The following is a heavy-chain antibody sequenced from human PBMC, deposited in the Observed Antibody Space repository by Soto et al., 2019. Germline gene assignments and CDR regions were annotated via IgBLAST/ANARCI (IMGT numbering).Heavy chain of an antibody. CDR1: GGTFSSYA. V-gene: IGHV1-69*01. CDR2: IIPIFGTA. CDR3: PRCLTPPKPDVVSSSLRCNYYSYGMDV. J-gene: IGHJ6*02. D-gene: IGHD6-13*01. Sequence: QVQLVQSGAEVKKPGSSVKVSCKASGGTFSSYAISWVRQAPGQGLEWMGGIIPIFGTANYAQKFQGRVTITAEHAPITPSMELSSLISEDTAVYYCPRCLTPPKPDVVSSSLRCNYYSYGMDVWCQGTTVTVSS.